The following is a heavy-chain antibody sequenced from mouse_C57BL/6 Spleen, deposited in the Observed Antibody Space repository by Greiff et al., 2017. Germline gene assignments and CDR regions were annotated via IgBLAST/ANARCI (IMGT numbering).Heavy chain of an antibody. CDR3: ARGYYGSSHWYFDV. D-gene: IGHD1-1*01. J-gene: IGHJ1*03. V-gene: IGHV1-69*01. Sequence: QQSCKASGYTFTSYWMHWVKQRPGQGLEWIGEIDPSDSYTNYNQKFKGKSTLTVDKSSSTAYMQLSSLTSEDSAVYYCARGYYGSSHWYFDVWGTGTTVTVSS. CDR1: GYTFTSYW. CDR2: IDPSDSYT.